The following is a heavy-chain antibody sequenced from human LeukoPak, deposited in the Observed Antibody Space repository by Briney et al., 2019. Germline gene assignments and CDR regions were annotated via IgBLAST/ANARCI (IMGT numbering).Heavy chain of an antibody. CDR3: ATVGRNYYESSGYYSRKNYNWFDP. V-gene: IGHV1-24*01. J-gene: IGHJ5*02. CDR2: FDPEDGET. Sequence: ASVKVSCKVSGYTLTELSMHWVRQAPGKGLEWMGGFDPEDGETIYAQKFLGRVTMTEDTSTDTAYLELSSLRSEDTAVYYCATVGRNYYESSGYYSRKNYNWFDPWGQGTLVTVSS. CDR1: GYTLTELS. D-gene: IGHD3-22*01.